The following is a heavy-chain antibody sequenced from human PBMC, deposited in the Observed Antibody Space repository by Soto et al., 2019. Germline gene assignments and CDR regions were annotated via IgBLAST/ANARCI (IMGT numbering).Heavy chain of an antibody. CDR1: GFTFRGFW. CDR2: IKQDGSEK. D-gene: IGHD2-15*01. Sequence: GGSLRLSCAASGFTFRGFWMSWVRQAPGKGLVWVANIKQDGSEKYYVDSVKGRFTISRDNAKNSLYLQMNSLRAEDTAVYYCARGLCGGSCYYYYYGMDVWGQGTTVTVSS. J-gene: IGHJ6*02. V-gene: IGHV3-7*01. CDR3: ARGLCGGSCYYYYYGMDV.